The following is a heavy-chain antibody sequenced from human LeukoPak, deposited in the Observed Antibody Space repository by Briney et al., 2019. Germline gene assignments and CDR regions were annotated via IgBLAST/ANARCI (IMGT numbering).Heavy chain of an antibody. D-gene: IGHD3-10*01. V-gene: IGHV3-43*01. CDR3: TKVRSGAFDI. J-gene: IGHJ3*02. CDR1: GFTFDDYT. CDR2: ISWDGGST. Sequence: GGSLRLSCAASGFTFDDYTMHWVRQAPGKGLEWVSLISWDGGSTYYADSVKGRFTISRDNSKNSLYLQMNSLRPEDTALYYCTKVRSGAFDIWGQGTMVTVSS.